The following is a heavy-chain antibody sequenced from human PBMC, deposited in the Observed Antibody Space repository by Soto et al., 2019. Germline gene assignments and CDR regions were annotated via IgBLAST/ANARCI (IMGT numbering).Heavy chain of an antibody. D-gene: IGHD4-17*01. Sequence: TLSLTCTVSGGSISSGDYYWSWIRQPPGKGLEWIGYIYYSGSTYYNLSLKSRVTISVDTSKNQFSLKLSSVTAADTAVYYCARDQQGLRYFDYWGQGTLVTVSS. V-gene: IGHV4-30-4*01. J-gene: IGHJ4*02. CDR1: GGSISSGDYY. CDR2: IYYSGST. CDR3: ARDQQGLRYFDY.